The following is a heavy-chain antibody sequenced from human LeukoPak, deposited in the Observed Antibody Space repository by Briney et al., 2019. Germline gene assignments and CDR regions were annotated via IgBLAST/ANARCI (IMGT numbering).Heavy chain of an antibody. CDR3: ARSTMGARRKYDY. V-gene: IGHV1-8*01. CDR1: GDTFTTYD. Sequence: ASVKVPCKASGDTFTTYDVNWVRQATGQGLEWMGWLNPNSGNTGYVQKFQGRVTMTMNTSISTAYMELTSLTSEDTAVYYCARSTMGARRKYDYWGQGTLVTVSS. J-gene: IGHJ4*02. D-gene: IGHD1-26*01. CDR2: LNPNSGNT.